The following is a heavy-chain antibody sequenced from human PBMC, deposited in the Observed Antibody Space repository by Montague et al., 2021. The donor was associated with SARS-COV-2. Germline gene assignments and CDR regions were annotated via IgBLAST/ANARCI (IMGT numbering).Heavy chain of an antibody. CDR2: INGYGGST. J-gene: IGHJ3*01. Sequence: SLRLSCAASGFSFSDYAMNWVRQAPGKGLEWVSSINGYGGSTKYADSVKGRFTISRDNSKNTLYLQMNSLRAEDTALYYCAKDHMKVMISAVFDLWGQGTMVTVSS. D-gene: IGHD3-22*01. V-gene: IGHV3-23*01. CDR1: GFSFSDYA. CDR3: AKDHMKVMISAVFDL.